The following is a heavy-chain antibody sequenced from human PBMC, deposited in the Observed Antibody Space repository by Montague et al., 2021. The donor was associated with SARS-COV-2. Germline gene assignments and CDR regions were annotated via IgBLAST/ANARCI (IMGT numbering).Heavy chain of an antibody. CDR1: GFSLNTSGEG. CDR2: IHWDDDK. D-gene: IGHD4-17*01. CDR3: ARYGDYGSWFDP. V-gene: IGHV2-5*02. J-gene: IGHJ5*02. Sequence: PALVKPIQTLTLTCTFSGFSLNTSGEGVGWVRQPPGKALEWLALIHWDDDKRYSPSLKSRSTISKDTTKNEVVLTVANMDPVDTATYYCARYGDYGSWFDPWGQGTLVTVSS.